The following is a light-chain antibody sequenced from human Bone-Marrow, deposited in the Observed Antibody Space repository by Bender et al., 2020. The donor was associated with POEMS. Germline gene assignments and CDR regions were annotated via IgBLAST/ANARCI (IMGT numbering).Light chain of an antibody. J-gene: IGLJ3*02. CDR3: STWDDRLNAWL. CDR1: SSDVGDYDY. CDR2: EVS. Sequence: QSALSQPASVSGSPGQSITISCTGTSSDVGDYDYVSWYQQHPGEAPKLIIYEVSNRPSGVSNRFSGSKSGNTASLTISGLQSEDAADYYCSTWDDRLNAWLFGGGTKLTVL. V-gene: IGLV2-14*01.